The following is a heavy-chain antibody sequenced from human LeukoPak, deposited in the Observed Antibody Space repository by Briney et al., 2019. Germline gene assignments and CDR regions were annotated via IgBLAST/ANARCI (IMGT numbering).Heavy chain of an antibody. J-gene: IGHJ5*02. CDR2: IKEDGSEK. CDR1: GFTFSSYW. D-gene: IGHD6-19*01. CDR3: ARARYSSGWQFDP. Sequence: GGSLRLSCAASGFTFSSYWMSWVRQAPGKGLEWVANIKEDGSEKYYVDSVKGRFSISRDNGKNSLYLQMNSLRAEDTAVYYCARARYSSGWQFDPWGQGTLVTVSS. V-gene: IGHV3-7*01.